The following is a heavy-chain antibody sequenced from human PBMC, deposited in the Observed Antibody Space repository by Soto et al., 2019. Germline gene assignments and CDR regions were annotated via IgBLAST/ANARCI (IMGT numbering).Heavy chain of an antibody. CDR1: GGSISSGGYY. Sequence: SETLSLTCTVSGGSISSGGYYWSWIRQHTGKGLEWIGYTYYSGSTYYNPSLKSRVTISVDTSKNQFSLKLSSVTAADTAVYYCARRYRVGYYGMDVWGQGTTVTVSS. CDR3: ARRYRVGYYGMDV. CDR2: TYYSGST. J-gene: IGHJ6*02. D-gene: IGHD1-26*01. V-gene: IGHV4-31*03.